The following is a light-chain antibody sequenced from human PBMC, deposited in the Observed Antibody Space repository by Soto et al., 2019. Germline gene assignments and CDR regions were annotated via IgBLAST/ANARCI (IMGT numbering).Light chain of an antibody. V-gene: IGLV4-69*01. CDR3: QTWGIGTWV. CDR1: SGQNNYA. CDR2: INSDGSH. J-gene: IGLJ3*02. Sequence: QPVLTQSPSASASLGASVKLTCTLNSGQNNYAIAWHQQQPGKGPRYLMKINSDGSHTKGDGIPERFSASSSGAERYLTISSLKSEDEADYYCQTWGIGTWVFGGGTKVTVL.